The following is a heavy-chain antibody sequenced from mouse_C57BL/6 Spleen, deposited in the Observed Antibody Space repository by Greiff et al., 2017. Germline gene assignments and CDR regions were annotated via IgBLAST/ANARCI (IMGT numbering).Heavy chain of an antibody. CDR2: IDPSDSET. V-gene: IGHV1-52*01. Sequence: QVQLQQPGAELVRPGSSVKLSCKASGYTFTSYWMHWVKQRPIQGLEWIGNIDPSDSETHYNQKFKDKATLTVDKSSSTAYMQLSSLTSEDSAVYYCARRGYDYDVDYWGQGTTLTVSS. CDR1: GYTFTSYW. CDR3: ARRGYDYDVDY. D-gene: IGHD2-4*01. J-gene: IGHJ2*01.